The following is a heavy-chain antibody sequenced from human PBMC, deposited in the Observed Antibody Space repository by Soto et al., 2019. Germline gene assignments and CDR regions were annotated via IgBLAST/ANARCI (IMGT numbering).Heavy chain of an antibody. CDR2: INPNSGGT. V-gene: IGHV1-2*04. Sequence: ASVKVSCKASGYTFTGYYMHWVRQAPGQGLEWMGWINPNSGGTNYAQKFQGWVTMTRDTSISTAYMELSRLRSDDTAVYYCARVGRVATPNGGMDVWGQGTTVTRLL. CDR1: GYTFTGYY. D-gene: IGHD5-12*01. J-gene: IGHJ6*02. CDR3: ARVGRVATPNGGMDV.